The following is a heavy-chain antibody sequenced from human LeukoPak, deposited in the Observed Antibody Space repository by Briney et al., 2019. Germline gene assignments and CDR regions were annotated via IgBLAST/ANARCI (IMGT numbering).Heavy chain of an antibody. D-gene: IGHD2-2*01. CDR3: ARGSRYCSSTSCSYYFDY. Sequence: SETLSLXCAVYGGSFSGYYWSWIRQPPGKGLEWIGEINHSGSTNYNPSLKSRVTISVDTSKNQFSLKLSSVTAADTAVYYCARGSRYCSSTSCSYYFDYWGQGTLVTVSS. V-gene: IGHV4-34*01. CDR1: GGSFSGYY. J-gene: IGHJ4*02. CDR2: INHSGST.